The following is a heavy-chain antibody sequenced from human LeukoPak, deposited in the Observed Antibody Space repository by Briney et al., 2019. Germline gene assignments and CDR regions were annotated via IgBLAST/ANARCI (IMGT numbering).Heavy chain of an antibody. CDR1: GFTFSSYA. Sequence: GGSLRLSCAASGFTFSSYAMNWVRQAPGKGLEWVSAISGSGGSTYYADSVKGRFTISRDNSKNTLYLQMNSLRAEDTAVYYCAKDQRLLWFGELSPLDYWGQGTLVTVSS. V-gene: IGHV3-23*01. CDR2: ISGSGGST. J-gene: IGHJ4*02. D-gene: IGHD3-10*01. CDR3: AKDQRLLWFGELSPLDY.